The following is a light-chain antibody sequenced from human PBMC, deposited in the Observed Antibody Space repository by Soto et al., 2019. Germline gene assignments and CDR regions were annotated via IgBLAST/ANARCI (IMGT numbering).Light chain of an antibody. CDR3: QQSHSAPT. CDR2: SST. Sequence: DIQMTQSPSSLSASVGDSVTISCRSSQNIDTFFNWYQQKAGEAPKLLIRSSTTLQDGVPSRFTGSGSGTEFALTIGSLQPEDFASYYCQQSHSAPTFGQGTKV. CDR1: QNIDTF. V-gene: IGKV1-39*01. J-gene: IGKJ1*01.